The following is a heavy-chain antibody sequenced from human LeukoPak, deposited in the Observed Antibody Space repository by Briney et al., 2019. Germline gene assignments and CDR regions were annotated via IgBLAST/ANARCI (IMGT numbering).Heavy chain of an antibody. CDR1: GGSISSGGYY. Sequence: PSETLSLTCTVSGGSISSGGYYWSWIRQHPGKGLEWIGYIYYSGSTYYNPSLKSRVTISVDTSKNQFSLKLSSVTAADTAVYYCARGQMAPQLEMWGQGTLVTVSS. CDR3: ARGQMAPQLEM. J-gene: IGHJ4*02. V-gene: IGHV4-31*03. D-gene: IGHD5-24*01. CDR2: IYYSGST.